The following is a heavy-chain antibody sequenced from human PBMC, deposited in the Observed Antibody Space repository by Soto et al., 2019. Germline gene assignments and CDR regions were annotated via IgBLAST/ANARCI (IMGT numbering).Heavy chain of an antibody. V-gene: IGHV4-4*02. CDR1: GGLISSGNW. CDR2: INHSGST. D-gene: IGHD3-22*01. Sequence: SETLSLTCAVSGGLISSGNWWTWVRQAPGKGLEWIGEINHSGSTNYNPSLKSRVTISVDTSKNQFSLKLSSVTAADTAVYYCARGLRYYYDSSGYIYRQDYYYYGMDVWGQGTTVTVSS. J-gene: IGHJ6*02. CDR3: ARGLRYYYDSSGYIYRQDYYYYGMDV.